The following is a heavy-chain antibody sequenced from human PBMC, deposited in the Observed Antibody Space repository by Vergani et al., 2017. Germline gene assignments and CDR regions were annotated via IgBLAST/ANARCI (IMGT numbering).Heavy chain of an antibody. J-gene: IGHJ6*02. CDR1: GGTFSSYA. V-gene: IGHV1-69*01. CDR2: IIPIFGTA. D-gene: IGHD2-2*01. Sequence: QVQLVQSGAEVKKPGSSVKVSCKASGGTFSSYAISWVRQAPGQGLEWMGGIIPIFGTANYAQKFQGRVTITADESTSTAYMELSSLRSEDTAVYYCARVRDIVVVPAPKDYYGMDVWGQGTTVTVSS. CDR3: ARVRDIVVVPAPKDYYGMDV.